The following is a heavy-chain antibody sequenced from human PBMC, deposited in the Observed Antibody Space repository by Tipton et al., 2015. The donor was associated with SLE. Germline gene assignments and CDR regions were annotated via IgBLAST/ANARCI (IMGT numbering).Heavy chain of an antibody. V-gene: IGHV4-39*07. CDR2: IYYTGDT. CDR3: ARDTNWGRGVFDY. D-gene: IGHD7-27*01. CDR1: GGGSLSSISYY. Sequence: TLSLTCTVSGGGSLSSISYYWGWIRQPPGKGLEWIGSIYYTGDTYYNPSLKSRVTIFLDTSKNQFSLRLRSVTAADTAVYSCARDTNWGRGVFDYWGQGTLVSVS. J-gene: IGHJ4*02.